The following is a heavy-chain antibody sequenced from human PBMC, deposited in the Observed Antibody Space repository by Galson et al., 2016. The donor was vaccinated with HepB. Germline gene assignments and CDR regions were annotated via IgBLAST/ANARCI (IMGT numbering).Heavy chain of an antibody. V-gene: IGHV4-39*01. Sequence: SETLSLTCTVSGGSISSSSYYWGWIRQPPGKGLEWIGSTYYSGSTYYNPSLNSRVTISVDTSKNQFSLKLSSVTAADTAVYYYAGLWYGEGVWGQGTTVTVSS. CDR2: TYYSGST. CDR3: AGLWYGEGV. D-gene: IGHD3-10*01. J-gene: IGHJ6*02. CDR1: GGSISSSSYY.